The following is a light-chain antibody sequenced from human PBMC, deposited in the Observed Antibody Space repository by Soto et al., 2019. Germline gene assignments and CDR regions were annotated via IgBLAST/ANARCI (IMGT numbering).Light chain of an antibody. Sequence: QSALTQPASVSGSPGQSITICCTGTSNDVGAYNSVSWYQQHPGKAPQLMIYEVSNRPSGVSNRFSGSKSGNTASLTFSGLQAEDEIDYYCSSYTRTSAWVFGGGTKLTVL. CDR2: EVS. CDR3: SSYTRTSAWV. J-gene: IGLJ3*02. CDR1: SNDVGAYNS. V-gene: IGLV2-14*01.